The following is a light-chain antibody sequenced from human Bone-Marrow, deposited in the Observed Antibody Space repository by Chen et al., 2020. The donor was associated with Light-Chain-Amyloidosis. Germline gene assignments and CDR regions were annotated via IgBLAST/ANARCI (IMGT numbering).Light chain of an antibody. J-gene: IGKJ3*01. V-gene: IGKV3-20*01. CDR3: QQYGSSLFT. CDR2: GAS. CDR1: QSVSSSY. Sequence: IVLTQSPGTLSLSPGERATLSCRASQSVSSSYLAWYQQKPGQAPRLLIYGASSRATGIPDRFSGSGSGTDFTRTISRLEPEDFAVYYCQQYGSSLFTFGPGTKVDIK.